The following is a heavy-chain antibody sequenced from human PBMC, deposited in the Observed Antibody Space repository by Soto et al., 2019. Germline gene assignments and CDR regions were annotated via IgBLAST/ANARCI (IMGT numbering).Heavy chain of an antibody. CDR2: IYHSGSI. D-gene: IGHD3-10*01. J-gene: IGHJ3*02. CDR3: ASKFGELLADAFDI. CDR1: NASITSRTW. Sequence: PSETLSLTFNVSNASITSRTWWTWVRQTPGKGLEWIGEIYHSGSINHNPSLKSRVTMSVDKSNNQFSLKMTSVTAADTAVYYCASKFGELLADAFDIWGQGTVVT. V-gene: IGHV4-4*02.